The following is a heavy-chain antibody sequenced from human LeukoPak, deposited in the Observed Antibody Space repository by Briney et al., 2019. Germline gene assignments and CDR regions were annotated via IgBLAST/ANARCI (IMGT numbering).Heavy chain of an antibody. J-gene: IGHJ6*03. CDR2: INWHGGST. CDR3: ARAGGTTGTTHYYYMDV. V-gene: IGHV3-20*04. D-gene: IGHD1-1*01. Sequence: GGSLRLSRAASGFTFDDYGMSWVRQAPGKGLEWVSGINWHGGSTSYADSVKGRFSISRDNAKNSLSLQMNSLRAEDTALYYCARAGGTTGTTHYYYMDVWGKGTTVTVSS. CDR1: GFTFDDYG.